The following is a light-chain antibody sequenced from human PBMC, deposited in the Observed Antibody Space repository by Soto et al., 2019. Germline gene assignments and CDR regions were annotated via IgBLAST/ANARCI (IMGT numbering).Light chain of an antibody. CDR3: CSFAGSYTYV. J-gene: IGLJ1*01. CDR2: DVS. CDR1: SSDVGRYEY. V-gene: IGLV2-11*01. Sequence: SVLAQPRTVSGSPGQSVTISCTGCSSDVGRYEYVSWYQQHPGKVPKLIIYDVSERPAGVPDRFSGSKSGNTASLTISGLQAADEADYSCCSFAGSYTYVFGGGSKVTVL.